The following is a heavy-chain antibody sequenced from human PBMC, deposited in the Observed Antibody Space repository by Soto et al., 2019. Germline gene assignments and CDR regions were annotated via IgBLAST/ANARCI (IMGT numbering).Heavy chain of an antibody. Sequence: GSLRLSCTASGFTFGDYAMSWVRQAPGKGLEWVGFIRSKAYGGTTEYAASVKGRFTISRDDSKSIAYLQMNSLKTEDTAVYYCTRAVDTTTMIVVVITTPAFDIWGQGTMVTVSS. CDR1: GFTFGDYA. V-gene: IGHV3-49*04. D-gene: IGHD3-22*01. J-gene: IGHJ3*02. CDR3: TRAVDTTTMIVVVITTPAFDI. CDR2: IRSKAYGGTT.